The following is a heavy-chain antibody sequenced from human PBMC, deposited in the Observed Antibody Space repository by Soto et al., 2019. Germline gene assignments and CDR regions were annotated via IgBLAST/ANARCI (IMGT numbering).Heavy chain of an antibody. D-gene: IGHD3-10*01. Sequence: EVQLVESGGGLAQPGGSLRLSCAVSGFTFRSYSMNWVRQAPGKGLEWVSYISSSSSTIYYADSVKGRFTISRDKAKNSLSLQMYSLRDEDTAVYYCARDFYGSGSYYDFWGQGTLVTVSS. CDR3: ARDFYGSGSYYDF. J-gene: IGHJ4*02. CDR2: ISSSSSTI. CDR1: GFTFRSYS. V-gene: IGHV3-48*02.